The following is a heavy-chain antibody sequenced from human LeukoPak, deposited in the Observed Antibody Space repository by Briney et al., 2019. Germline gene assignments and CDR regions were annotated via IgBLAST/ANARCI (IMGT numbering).Heavy chain of an antibody. J-gene: IGHJ4*02. CDR1: GGTFSSYA. Sequence: SVKVSCKASGGTFSSYAISWVRQAPGQGLEWMGGIIPIFGTANYAQKFQGRVTITADASTDTAYMELSSLRSEDTAVYYCATDLPITMVRGVIYSGLDYWGQGTLVTVSS. CDR3: ATDLPITMVRGVIYSGLDY. V-gene: IGHV1-69*13. D-gene: IGHD3-10*01. CDR2: IIPIFGTA.